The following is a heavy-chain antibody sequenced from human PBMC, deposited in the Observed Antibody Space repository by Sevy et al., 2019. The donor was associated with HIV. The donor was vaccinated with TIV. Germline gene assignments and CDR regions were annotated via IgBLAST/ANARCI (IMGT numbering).Heavy chain of an antibody. CDR1: GFTFSSYW. Sequence: GGSLRLSCAASGFTFSSYWMHWVRHAPGKGLVWVSRISSDGSSTSYADSVRGRFTISRDNAKNTLYLQMNNLRAEDTALYYSASDGRAARDFDYWGQGTLVTVSS. CDR3: ASDGRAARDFDY. CDR2: ISSDGSST. D-gene: IGHD6-6*01. J-gene: IGHJ4*02. V-gene: IGHV3-74*01.